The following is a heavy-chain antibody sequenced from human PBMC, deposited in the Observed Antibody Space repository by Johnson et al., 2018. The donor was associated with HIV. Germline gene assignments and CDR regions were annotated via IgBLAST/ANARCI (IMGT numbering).Heavy chain of an antibody. Sequence: QEKLVESGGGLVKPGGSLRLSCAASGFTFSDYYMSWIRQAPGKGLEWVAYISSSCSNIYYADSVKGRFTISRDNAKNSLYLQMNRLRAEDTAVYYCAKGGGSHYCGDYLGAFDIWGQGTMVTVSS. CDR2: ISSSCSNI. J-gene: IGHJ3*02. CDR3: AKGGGSHYCGDYLGAFDI. D-gene: IGHD2-21*02. V-gene: IGHV3-11*04. CDR1: GFTFSDYY.